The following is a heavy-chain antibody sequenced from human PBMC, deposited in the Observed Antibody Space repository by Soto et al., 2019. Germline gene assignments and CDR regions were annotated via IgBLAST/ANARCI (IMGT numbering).Heavy chain of an antibody. D-gene: IGHD3-22*01. J-gene: IGHJ5*02. CDR1: GFTFSSYG. V-gene: IGHV3-33*01. CDR2: IWYDGSNK. Sequence: GSLRLSCAASGFTFSSYGMHWVRQAPGKGLEWVAVIWYDGSNKYYADSVKGRFTISRDNSKNTLYLQMNSLRAEDTAVYYCARDGPSNDYYDSSGYPSWFDPWSQGTLVTVSS. CDR3: ARDGPSNDYYDSSGYPSWFDP.